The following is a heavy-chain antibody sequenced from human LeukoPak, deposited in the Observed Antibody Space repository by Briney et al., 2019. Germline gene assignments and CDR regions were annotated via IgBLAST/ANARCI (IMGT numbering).Heavy chain of an antibody. V-gene: IGHV3-7*01. Sequence: PGGSLRLSCAASGFTFSSYWMSWVRQAPGKGLEWVANIKQDGSEKYYVDSVKGRFTISRDNAKNSLYLQMYSPRAEDTAVYYCARGLLWFGESGKVDYWGQGTLVTVSS. CDR2: IKQDGSEK. D-gene: IGHD3-10*01. CDR3: ARGLLWFGESGKVDY. CDR1: GFTFSSYW. J-gene: IGHJ4*02.